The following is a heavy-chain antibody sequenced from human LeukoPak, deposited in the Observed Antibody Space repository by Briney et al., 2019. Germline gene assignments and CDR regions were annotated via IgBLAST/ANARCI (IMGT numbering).Heavy chain of an antibody. CDR3: AKAPVTTCRGAYCYPFDY. V-gene: IGHV3-48*01. J-gene: IGHJ4*02. CDR1: GFTFSTYS. D-gene: IGHD2-21*01. CDR2: IDSSGGTI. Sequence: GGSLRLSCAASGFTFSTYSMNWVRQAPGKGLEWISYIDSSGGTIQYADSVKGRFTISRDNAKNSLYLQMNSLRAEDTAVYYCAKAPVTTCRGAYCYPFDYWGQGTLVTVSS.